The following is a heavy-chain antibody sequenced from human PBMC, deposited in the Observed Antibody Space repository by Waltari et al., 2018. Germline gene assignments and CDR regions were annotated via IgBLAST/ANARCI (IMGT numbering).Heavy chain of an antibody. J-gene: IGHJ5*02. CDR2: INHSGST. CDR3: ARGQYYDSSGYYSYNWFDP. Sequence: QVPVPPLGPGLFKPLGNLFLTWPGLGGSFRGYYWDWNPPAPREGLEWIGEINHSGSTNYNPSLKSRVTISVDTSKNQFSLKLSSVTAADTAVYYCARGQYYDSSGYYSYNWFDPWGQGTLVTVSS. V-gene: IGHV4-34*01. CDR1: GGSFRGYY. D-gene: IGHD3-22*01.